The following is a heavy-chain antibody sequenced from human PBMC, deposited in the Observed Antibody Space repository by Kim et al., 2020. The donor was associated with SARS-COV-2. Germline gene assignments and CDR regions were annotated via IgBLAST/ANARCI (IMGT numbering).Heavy chain of an antibody. Sequence: GESLKISCKDSGSTFTSHWINWVRHLPGKGLEWMGRIYPSASYTHYSPSFQGHVTISADKSTSTAYLEWSSLKASDTAIYYCARTGLQWLGKKPDDSLDIWGQGTMVTVS. CDR3: ARTGLQWLGKKPDDSLDI. CDR1: GSTFTSHW. J-gene: IGHJ3*02. V-gene: IGHV5-10-1*01. CDR2: IYPSASYT. D-gene: IGHD3-10*01.